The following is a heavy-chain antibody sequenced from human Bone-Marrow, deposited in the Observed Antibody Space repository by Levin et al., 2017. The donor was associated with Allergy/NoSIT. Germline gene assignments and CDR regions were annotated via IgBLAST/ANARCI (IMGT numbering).Heavy chain of an antibody. Sequence: QAGGSLRLSCAASGFTVSNNYMKWVRQAPGKGLEWVSLIYSGGNTYYADSVKGRFTISRDNSKNTLYLQMNSLRAEDTAVYYCAAQTPGIGHSWGQGTLVTVSS. J-gene: IGHJ4*02. CDR2: IYSGGNT. CDR3: AAQTPGIGHS. CDR1: GFTVSNNY. D-gene: IGHD6-13*01. V-gene: IGHV3-53*01.